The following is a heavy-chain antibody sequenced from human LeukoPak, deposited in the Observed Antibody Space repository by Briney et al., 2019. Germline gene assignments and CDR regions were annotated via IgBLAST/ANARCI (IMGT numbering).Heavy chain of an antibody. CDR1: GFTFSSYA. CDR2: ISYDGSNK. Sequence: PGGSLRLSCAASGFTFSSYAMHWVRQAPGKGLEWVAVISYDGSNKYYADSVKGRFTISRDNSKNTLYLQMNSLRAEDTAVYYCARTPRWEQWLAIFDYWGQGTLVTVSP. D-gene: IGHD6-19*01. CDR3: ARTPRWEQWLAIFDY. V-gene: IGHV3-30-3*01. J-gene: IGHJ4*02.